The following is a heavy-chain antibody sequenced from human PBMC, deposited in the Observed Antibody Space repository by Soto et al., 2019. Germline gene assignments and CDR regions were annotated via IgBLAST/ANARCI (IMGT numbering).Heavy chain of an antibody. D-gene: IGHD2-15*01. J-gene: IGHJ4*02. CDR1: GGSISSSSYY. CDR2: IYYSGST. V-gene: IGHV4-39*07. Sequence: SETLSLTCTVSGGSISSSSYYWGWIRQPPGKGLEWIGSIYYSGSTYYNPSLKSRVTISVGATNNQFSLKLSSVTAADTAVYYCARGGACSGGSCYSVFDFDYWGQGTLVTVSS. CDR3: ARGGACSGGSCYSVFDFDY.